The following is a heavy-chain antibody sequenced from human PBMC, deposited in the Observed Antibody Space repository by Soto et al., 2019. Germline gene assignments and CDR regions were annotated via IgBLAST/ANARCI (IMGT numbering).Heavy chain of an antibody. CDR2: IYSGGST. D-gene: IGHD2-2*01. CDR3: ARRKYCSSTTCFDY. CDR1: GFTVSSNH. V-gene: IGHV3-66*01. Sequence: GGSLRLSCAASGFTVSSNHMSWVRQAPGKGLEWVSVIYSGGSTYYADSVKGRFTISRDNSKNTLYLQMNSLRAEDTAVYYCARRKYCSSTTCFDYWGQGTLVTVSS. J-gene: IGHJ4*02.